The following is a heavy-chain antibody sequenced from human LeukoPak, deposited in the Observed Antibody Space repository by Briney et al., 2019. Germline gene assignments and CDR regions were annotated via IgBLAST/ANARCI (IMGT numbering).Heavy chain of an antibody. J-gene: IGHJ6*02. CDR2: IYYSGST. V-gene: IGHV4-39*01. Sequence: SETLSLTCTVSGGSISSSSYYWGWIRQPPGKGLEWIGSIYYSGSTYYNPSLKSRVTISVDTSKNQFSLKLSPVTAADTAVYYCARSSPGRMDVWGQGTTVTVSS. CDR3: ARSSPGRMDV. D-gene: IGHD2-2*01. CDR1: GGSISSSSYY.